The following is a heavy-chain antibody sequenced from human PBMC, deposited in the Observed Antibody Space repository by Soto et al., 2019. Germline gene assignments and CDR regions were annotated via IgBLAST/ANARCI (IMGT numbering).Heavy chain of an antibody. CDR1: GFTFSSYS. Sequence: GGSLRLSCAASGFTFSSYSMNWVRQAPGKGLEWVSSISSSSSYIYYADSVKGRFTISRDNAKNSLYLQMNSLRAEDTAVYYCARDTASSQDLDYWGQGTLVTVSS. J-gene: IGHJ4*02. CDR2: ISSSSSYI. D-gene: IGHD5-18*01. CDR3: ARDTASSQDLDY. V-gene: IGHV3-21*01.